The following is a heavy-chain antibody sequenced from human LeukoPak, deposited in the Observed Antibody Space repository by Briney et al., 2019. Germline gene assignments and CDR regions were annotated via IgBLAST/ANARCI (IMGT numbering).Heavy chain of an antibody. V-gene: IGHV4-34*01. CDR1: DGSFSGYY. Sequence: SETLSLTCAVYDGSFSGYYWSWIRQPPGKGLEWIGEINHSGSTNYNPSLKSRVTISVDTSKNQFSLKLSSVTAADTAVYYCAKDRGRLWFGSKRGYYWGRGTLVTVSS. CDR2: INHSGST. CDR3: AKDRGRLWFGSKRGYY. J-gene: IGHJ4*02. D-gene: IGHD3-10*01.